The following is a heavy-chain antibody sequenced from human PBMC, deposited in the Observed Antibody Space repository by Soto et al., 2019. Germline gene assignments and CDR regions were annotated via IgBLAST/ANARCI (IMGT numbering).Heavy chain of an antibody. CDR3: ARWESITGTTFPYGMDV. D-gene: IGHD1-7*01. V-gene: IGHV1-2*04. CDR2: INPNSGGT. Sequence: ASVKVSCKASGDTFTGYYMHWVRQAPGQGLEWMGWINPNSGGTNYAQKFQGWVTMTRDTSISTAYMELSRLRSDDTAVYYCARWESITGTTFPYGMDVWGQGTTVTVSS. CDR1: GDTFTGYY. J-gene: IGHJ6*02.